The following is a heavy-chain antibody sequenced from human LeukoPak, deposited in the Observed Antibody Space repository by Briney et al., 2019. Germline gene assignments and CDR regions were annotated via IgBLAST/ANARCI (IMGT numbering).Heavy chain of an antibody. CDR2: INPSGGST. CDR1: GYTFTSYY. V-gene: IGHV1-46*01. CDR3: AREHYDFWSGYYPLSQVY. J-gene: IGHJ4*02. D-gene: IGHD3-3*01. Sequence: ASVKVSCKASGYTFTSYYMHWVRQAPGQGLEWMGIINPSGGSTSYAQKFQGRVTMTRDTSTSTVYMELSSLRSEDTALYYCAREHYDFWSGYYPLSQVYWGQGTLVTVSS.